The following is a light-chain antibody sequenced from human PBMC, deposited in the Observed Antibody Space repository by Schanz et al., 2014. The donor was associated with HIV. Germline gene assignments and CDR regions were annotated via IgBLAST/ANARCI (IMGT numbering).Light chain of an antibody. CDR2: GAS. V-gene: IGKV3-20*01. J-gene: IGKJ2*01. CDR1: QRLSSSY. CDR3: QQCVTYPYT. Sequence: EIVLTQSPGSLSLSPGGRATLSCGASQRLSSSYLAWYQQKPGQAPRLLIFGASSRATGIPDRFSGSGSGTDFTLTISRLEPEDFATYYCQQCVTYPYTFGQGTTLDIK.